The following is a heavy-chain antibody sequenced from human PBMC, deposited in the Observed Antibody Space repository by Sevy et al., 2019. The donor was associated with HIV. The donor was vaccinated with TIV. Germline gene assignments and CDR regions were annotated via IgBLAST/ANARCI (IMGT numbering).Heavy chain of an antibody. V-gene: IGHV3-30-3*01. CDR1: GFTFSTHA. Sequence: GGSLRLSCAASGFTFSTHAMHWVRQAPGKGPEWVAIISYDGNIEYYPDSVKGRFTISRDDSKNTLYLQMNSLRSEDTALYYCARDLGYESTGYLPLFDNWGQGTLVTVSS. J-gene: IGHJ4*02. CDR2: ISYDGNIE. D-gene: IGHD3-22*01. CDR3: ARDLGYESTGYLPLFDN.